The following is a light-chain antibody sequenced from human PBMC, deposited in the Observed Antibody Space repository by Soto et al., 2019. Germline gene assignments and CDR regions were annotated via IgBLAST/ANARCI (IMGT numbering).Light chain of an antibody. CDR3: QRYATYSPT. Sequence: DIQMTPSPSTLSASVGDRVTITCRASQSINNWLAWYQLKPGKAPKLLIYDASTLQSGVPSSFSGSGSGTEFTLTISSLQPDDFATYYCQRYATYSPTFGQGTKVDIK. CDR2: DAS. CDR1: QSINNW. J-gene: IGKJ1*01. V-gene: IGKV1-5*01.